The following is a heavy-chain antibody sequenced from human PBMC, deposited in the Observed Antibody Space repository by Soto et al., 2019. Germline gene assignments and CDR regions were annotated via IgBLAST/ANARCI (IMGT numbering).Heavy chain of an antibody. D-gene: IGHD2-2*02. CDR3: ARREMGHIVVVPAAIVDGMDV. CDR1: GYTFTGYY. J-gene: IGHJ6*02. V-gene: IGHV1-2*02. Sequence: ASVKVSCKASGYTFTGYYMHWVRQAPGQGLEWMGWINPNSGGTNYAQKFQGRVTMTRDTSISTAYMEPSRLRSDDTAVYYCARREMGHIVVVPAAIVDGMDVWGQGTTVTVSS. CDR2: INPNSGGT.